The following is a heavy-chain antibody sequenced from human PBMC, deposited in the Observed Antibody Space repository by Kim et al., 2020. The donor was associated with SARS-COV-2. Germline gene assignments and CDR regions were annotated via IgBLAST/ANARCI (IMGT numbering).Heavy chain of an antibody. CDR1: GFTFSSYA. CDR2: ISGSGGST. CDR3: AKDVGWSGSYYFISGNWFDP. Sequence: GGSLRLSCAASGFTFSSYAMSWVRQAPGKGLEWVSAISGSGGSTYYADSVKGRFTISRDNSKNTLYLQMNSLRAEDTAVYYCAKDVGWSGSYYFISGNWFDPWGQGTLVTVSS. V-gene: IGHV3-23*01. J-gene: IGHJ5*02. D-gene: IGHD3-10*01.